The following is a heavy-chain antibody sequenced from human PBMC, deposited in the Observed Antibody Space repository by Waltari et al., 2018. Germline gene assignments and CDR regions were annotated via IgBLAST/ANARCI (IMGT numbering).Heavy chain of an antibody. CDR2: IYYTGSS. CDR3: ARGVGSLYSWFDP. D-gene: IGHD2-15*01. CDR1: GGSIGSGGYF. V-gene: IGHV4-31*03. Sequence: QVQLQESGPGLVQPSQTLSLTYTVSGGSIGSGGYFWSWIRQLPGKGLEWIGYIYYTGSSFYNPSLRSRVTISVDTSNNQFSLKLRSVTAADTAMYYCARGVGSLYSWFDPWGQGALVTVSS. J-gene: IGHJ5*02.